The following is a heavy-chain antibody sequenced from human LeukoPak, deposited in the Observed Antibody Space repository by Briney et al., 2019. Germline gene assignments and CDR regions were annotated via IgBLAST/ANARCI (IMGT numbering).Heavy chain of an antibody. Sequence: GGSLRLSCAASGFTFSSYWMGWVRQGPGKGLERVANIKQDGSERYYLDSVKGRSTISRDNAKNSLYLEMNSLRVEDTAVYYCARDKSVGATPLDYLGQGTLVTVSS. J-gene: IGHJ4*02. D-gene: IGHD1-26*01. CDR3: ARDKSVGATPLDY. CDR1: GFTFSSYW. CDR2: IKQDGSER. V-gene: IGHV3-7*05.